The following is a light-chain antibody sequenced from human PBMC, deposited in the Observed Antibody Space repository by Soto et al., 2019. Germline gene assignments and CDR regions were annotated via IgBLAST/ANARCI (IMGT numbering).Light chain of an antibody. V-gene: IGLV2-8*01. CDR1: SSDIGGSNY. J-gene: IGLJ2*01. CDR2: EVS. Sequence: QSVLTQPPSASGSPGQSVTISCTGTSSDIGGSNYVSWYQQRPGKAPKLMIYEVSYRPSWVPDRFSGSKSGNTASLTVSGLQAEDEADYYCISYAGSNNVEFGGGTKVTVL. CDR3: ISYAGSNNVE.